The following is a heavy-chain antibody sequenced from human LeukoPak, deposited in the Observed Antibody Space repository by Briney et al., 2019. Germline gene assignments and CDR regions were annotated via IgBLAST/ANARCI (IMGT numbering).Heavy chain of an antibody. V-gene: IGHV4-59*01. CDR1: GDSLNSYY. Sequence: SETLSLTCTVSGDSLNSYYWSWIRQPPGEGLQWIGYIFYSGSSNYNASLRSRVAISVDTSKNQFSLKLNSVTAADTAVYYCAGRAARFFDYWGQGILVTVSS. CDR2: IFYSGSS. D-gene: IGHD6-25*01. CDR3: AGRAARFFDY. J-gene: IGHJ4*02.